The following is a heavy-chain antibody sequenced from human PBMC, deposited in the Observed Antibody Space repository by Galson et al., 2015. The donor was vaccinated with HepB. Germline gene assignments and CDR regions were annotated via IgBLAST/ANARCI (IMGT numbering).Heavy chain of an antibody. J-gene: IGHJ4*02. CDR1: GYTFTNYA. CDR3: ARIPSRRRVTALTYEPLDYFDY. D-gene: IGHD2-21*02. V-gene: IGHV1-3*01. CDR2: INAANGNT. Sequence: SVKVSCKALGYTFTNYAIHWVRQAPGQRLEWMGWINAANGNTKYSQKFQGRVTITRDTSKSQFSLKLSSVTAADTAVYYCARIPSRRRVTALTYEPLDYFDYWGQGTLVTVSS.